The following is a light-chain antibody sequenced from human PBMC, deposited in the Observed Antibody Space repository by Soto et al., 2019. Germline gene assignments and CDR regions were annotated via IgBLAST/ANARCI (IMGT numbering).Light chain of an antibody. CDR2: EDI. V-gene: IGLV2-23*01. CDR1: SSDIGRYNL. J-gene: IGLJ2*01. CDR3: CSYAGGASVV. Sequence: QSALTQPASVSGSPGQSITISCTGTSSDIGRYNLVSWYQQHPGKAPKLIIYEDIERPSGVSDRFSGSKSVNTASLTISGLQTEDEADYYCCSYAGGASVVFGGGTKVTVL.